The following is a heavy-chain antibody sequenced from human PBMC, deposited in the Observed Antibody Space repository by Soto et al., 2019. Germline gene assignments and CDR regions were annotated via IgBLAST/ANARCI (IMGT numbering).Heavy chain of an antibody. CDR3: ARVSATGTRWFDP. Sequence: SEPLSLTCTVSGGSISSGAYYWGWIRQHPGKGLEWIGYISHRGTAYYTPSLKSRVSLSVDPSKSQFSLNVTSLTAADTAVYYCARVSATGTRWFDPWGPGTLVTVSS. CDR1: GGSISSGAYY. D-gene: IGHD6-13*01. CDR2: ISHRGTA. J-gene: IGHJ5*02. V-gene: IGHV4-31*03.